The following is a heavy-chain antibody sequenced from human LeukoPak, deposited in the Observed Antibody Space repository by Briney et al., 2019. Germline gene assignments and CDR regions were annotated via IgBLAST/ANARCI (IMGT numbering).Heavy chain of an antibody. CDR2: IKQDGSEK. CDR3: ARQIVLSYLAWFDP. Sequence: GGFLRLSCAASGFTFSSYWLSWVRQAPGKGLEWVANIKQDGSEKYYVDSVKGRFTISRDNAKNSLYLQMNSLRAEDTAVYYCARQIVLSYLAWFDPWGQGTLVTVSS. CDR1: GFTFSSYW. J-gene: IGHJ5*02. D-gene: IGHD1-26*01. V-gene: IGHV3-7*01.